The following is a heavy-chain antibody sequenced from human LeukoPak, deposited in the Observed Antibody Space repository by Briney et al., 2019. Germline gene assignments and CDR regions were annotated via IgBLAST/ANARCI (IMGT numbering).Heavy chain of an antibody. J-gene: IGHJ3*02. CDR3: ARDSAYYGGDCYLFDI. D-gene: IGHD2-21*01. Sequence: GGSLRLSCAASGFTFSSYVMHWVRQAPGKGLEWVAVISYDGSNKYYADSVRGRFTISRDNAKNTLYLQMNSLRAEDTAVYYCARDSAYYGGDCYLFDIWGQGTMVTVSS. CDR2: ISYDGSNK. CDR1: GFTFSSYV. V-gene: IGHV3-30-3*01.